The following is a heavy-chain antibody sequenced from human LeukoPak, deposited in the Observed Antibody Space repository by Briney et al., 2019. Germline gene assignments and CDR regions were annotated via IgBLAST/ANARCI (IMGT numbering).Heavy chain of an antibody. CDR2: IIPIFGTA. Sequence: GASVKVSCKASGGTFSSYAISWVRQAPGQGLEWMGGIIPIFGTANYAQKFQGRVTITADESTSTAYMELSSLRSEDTAVYYCARETLRVEAFDIWGQGTMVTVSS. J-gene: IGHJ3*02. V-gene: IGHV1-69*13. CDR1: GGTFSSYA. CDR3: ARETLRVEAFDI.